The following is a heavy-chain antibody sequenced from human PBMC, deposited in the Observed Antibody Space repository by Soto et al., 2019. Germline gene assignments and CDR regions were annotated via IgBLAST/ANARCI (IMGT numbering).Heavy chain of an antibody. Sequence: VRLSDSGGDLVQTGGSLRLSCAASGFSFSTSSMNWVRQSPGKGPEWISLISGSSDVAYYAESVTGRFTSSRDTSKNTLYLQMNRLRVEDTAIYYCAKYSGDFPVYNGLHVWGQGTTVIVSS. CDR2: ISGSSDVA. J-gene: IGHJ6*02. CDR3: AKYSGDFPVYNGLHV. CDR1: GFSFSTSS. D-gene: IGHD1-26*01. V-gene: IGHV3-23*01.